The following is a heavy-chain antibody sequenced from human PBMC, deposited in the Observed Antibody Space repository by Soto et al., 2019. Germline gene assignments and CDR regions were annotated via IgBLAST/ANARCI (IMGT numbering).Heavy chain of an antibody. D-gene: IGHD3-10*01. V-gene: IGHV4-30-2*01. J-gene: IGHJ6*02. Sequence: QVQLQESGPGLVKPSHTVSLTCAVSGASMSSGGHSWSWIRQPPGRGLEWIGYIYYTGATYYKPSINSRVTLSMDRSNNQFSTHCNAVTDPDTAVYFCARAPPGPSPRWDVWGQGTTVTVSS. CDR1: GASMSSGGHS. CDR2: IYYTGAT. CDR3: ARAPPGPSPRWDV.